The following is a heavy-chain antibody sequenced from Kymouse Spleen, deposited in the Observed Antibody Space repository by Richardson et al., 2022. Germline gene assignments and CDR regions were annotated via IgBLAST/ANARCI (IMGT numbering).Heavy chain of an antibody. CDR1: GGSFSGYY. CDR2: INHSGST. J-gene: IGHJ1*01. CDR3: AREGRADFQH. Sequence: QVQLQQWGAGLLKPSETLSLTCAVYGGSFSGYYWSWIRQPPGKGLEWIGEINHSGSTNYNPSLKSRVTISVDTSKNQFSLKLSSVTAADTAVYYCAREGRADFQHWGQGTLVTVSS. D-gene: IGHD2-15*01,IGHD6-13*01,IGHD6-19*01. V-gene: IGHV4-34*01.